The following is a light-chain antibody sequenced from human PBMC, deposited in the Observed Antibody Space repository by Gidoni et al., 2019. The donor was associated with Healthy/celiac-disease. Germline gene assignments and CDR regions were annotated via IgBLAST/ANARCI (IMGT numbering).Light chain of an antibody. Sequence: QSALTQPASVSGSPGQSITISCPGTSSDVGGYTYVSWYQQHPGNAPTLMIYEFSNRPSGVSNRFSGSKAGNTASLTISGLQAEDEADYYCSSYTSSSTWVFGGGTKLTVL. CDR1: SSDVGGYTY. J-gene: IGLJ3*02. CDR2: EFS. V-gene: IGLV2-14*01. CDR3: SSYTSSSTWV.